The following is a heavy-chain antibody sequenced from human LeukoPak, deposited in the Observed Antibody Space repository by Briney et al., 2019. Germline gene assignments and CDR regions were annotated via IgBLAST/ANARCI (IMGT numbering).Heavy chain of an antibody. CDR2: INHSGST. V-gene: IGHV4-34*01. CDR3: VGSRDGYNWGTIFGY. Sequence: PSETLSLTCAVYGGSFSGYYWSWIRQPPGKGLEWIGEINHSGSTNYNPSLKSRVTISVDTSKNQFSLKLSSVTAADTAVYYCVGSRDGYNWGTIFGYWGQGTLVTVSS. J-gene: IGHJ4*02. CDR1: GGSFSGYY. D-gene: IGHD5-24*01.